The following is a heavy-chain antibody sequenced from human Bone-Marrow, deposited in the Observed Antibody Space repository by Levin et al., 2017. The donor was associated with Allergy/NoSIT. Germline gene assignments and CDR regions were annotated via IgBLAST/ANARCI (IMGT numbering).Heavy chain of an antibody. CDR3: AGYDTSAYHSPFDY. J-gene: IGHJ4*02. V-gene: IGHV3-23*01. CDR1: GFIFRNYA. D-gene: IGHD3-22*01. CDR2: ISGSGGNT. Sequence: GGSLRLSCAASGFIFRNYAMNWVRQAPGKGLEWVSQISGSGGNTHYADSVKGRFAFSRDNSKNTLYLQMNSLRVEDTAVYYCAGYDTSAYHSPFDYWGQGTLVTVSS.